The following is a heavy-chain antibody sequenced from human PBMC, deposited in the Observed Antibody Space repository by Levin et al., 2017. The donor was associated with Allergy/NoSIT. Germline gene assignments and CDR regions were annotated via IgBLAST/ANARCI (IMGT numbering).Heavy chain of an antibody. CDR1: GGSFSGYY. Sequence: SETLSLTCAVYGGSFSGYYWSWIRQPPGKGLEWIGEINHSGSTNYNPSLKSRVTISVDTSKNQFSLKLSSVTAADTAVYYCARGRERSGGRGMDVWGKGTTVTVSS. V-gene: IGHV4-34*01. D-gene: IGHD2-15*01. J-gene: IGHJ6*04. CDR2: INHSGST. CDR3: ARGRERSGGRGMDV.